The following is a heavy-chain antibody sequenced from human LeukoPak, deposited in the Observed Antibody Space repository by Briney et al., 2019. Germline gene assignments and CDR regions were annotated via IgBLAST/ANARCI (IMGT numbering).Heavy chain of an antibody. CDR2: IYPGDSDT. CDR3: ARWERYSYGYVHFDY. CDR1: GYSFTSYW. J-gene: IGHJ4*02. D-gene: IGHD5-18*01. V-gene: IGHV5-51*01. Sequence: GESLKISCKGSGYSFTSYWSGWVRQMPGKGLERMGIIYPGDSDTRYSPSFQGQVTISADKSISTAYLQWSSLKASDTAMYYCARWERYSYGYVHFDYWGQGTLVTVSS.